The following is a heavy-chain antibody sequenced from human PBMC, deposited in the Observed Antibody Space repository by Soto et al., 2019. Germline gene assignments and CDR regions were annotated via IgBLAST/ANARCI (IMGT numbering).Heavy chain of an antibody. V-gene: IGHV1-2*02. D-gene: IGHD2-15*01. Sequence: ASVKVSCKASGYTFTGHYIHWVRQAPEQGPEWMGEIGPESGATRYAQRFQGRVTMTRDMSITTVYMELNNLSPDDTAVYYCGRGGSGQTVVFYWGQGTMVTVSS. CDR3: GRGGSGQTVVFY. CDR2: IGPESGAT. CDR1: GYTFTGHY. J-gene: IGHJ4*02.